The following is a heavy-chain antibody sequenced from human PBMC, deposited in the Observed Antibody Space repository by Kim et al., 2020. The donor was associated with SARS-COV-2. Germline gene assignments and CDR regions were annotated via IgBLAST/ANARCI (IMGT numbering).Heavy chain of an antibody. CDR3: ARQGLLWFGELFRPNWFDP. J-gene: IGHJ5*02. CDR1: GGSISSSSYY. D-gene: IGHD3-10*01. Sequence: SETLSLTCTVSGGSISSSSYYWGWIRQPPGKGLEWIGSIYYSGSTYYNPSLKSRVTISVDTSKNQFSLKLSSVTAADTAVYYCARQGLLWFGELFRPNWFDPWGQGTLVTVSS. V-gene: IGHV4-39*01. CDR2: IYYSGST.